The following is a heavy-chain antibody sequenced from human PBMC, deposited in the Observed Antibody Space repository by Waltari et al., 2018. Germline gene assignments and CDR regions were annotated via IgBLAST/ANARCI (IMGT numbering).Heavy chain of an antibody. CDR1: GYIFNSYD. Sequence: QVQLVQSGAEVKKPGASVKVSCKASGYIFNSYDINRVRQAHGQGLEGMGWMNPNSGNTGYAQNFQGRVTMTMNTSISTAYMGLSSLRSEDTAVYYCTTGGDYSSSGEGWFDPWGQGTLVSVSS. V-gene: IGHV1-8*01. CDR2: MNPNSGNT. CDR3: TTGGDYSSSGEGWFDP. D-gene: IGHD6-6*01. J-gene: IGHJ5*02.